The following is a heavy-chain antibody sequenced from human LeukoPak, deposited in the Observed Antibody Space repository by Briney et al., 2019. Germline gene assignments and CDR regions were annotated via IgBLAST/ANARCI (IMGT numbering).Heavy chain of an antibody. D-gene: IGHD2-15*01. CDR3: ARGRIDCSGGSCYYPVFDY. CDR1: GFTFSSYA. V-gene: IGHV3-30-3*01. CDR2: ISYDGSNK. Sequence: GRSLRLSCAASGFTFSSYAMHWVRQAPGKGLEWVAVISYDGSNKYYADSVKGRFTISRDNSKNTLYLQMNSLRAEDTAVYYCARGRIDCSGGSCYYPVFDYWGQGTLVTVSS. J-gene: IGHJ4*02.